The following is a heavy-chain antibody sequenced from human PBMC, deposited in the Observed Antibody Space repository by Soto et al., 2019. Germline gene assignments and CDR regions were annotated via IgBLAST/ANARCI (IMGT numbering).Heavy chain of an antibody. CDR1: AFPFSTYT. CDR3: ARDQPHDYNYDSSGYWRGAFDV. CDR2: ISSSSSFI. V-gene: IGHV3-21*01. Sequence: VQLVESGGGLVKPGGSLRLSCAASAFPFSTYTMNWVRQAPGKGLEWVSSISSSSSFIYYADSLKGRFTISRDDAKKSRYLQMNSLRAEDTAVYYCARDQPHDYNYDSSGYWRGAFDVWGQGIMVTVAS. J-gene: IGHJ3*01. D-gene: IGHD3-22*01.